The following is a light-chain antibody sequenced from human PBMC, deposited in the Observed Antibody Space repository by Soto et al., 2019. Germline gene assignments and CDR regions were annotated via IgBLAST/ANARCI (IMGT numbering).Light chain of an antibody. CDR2: SAS. CDR3: QKQDGAPWP. V-gene: IGKV1-27*01. CDR1: QGISNY. J-gene: IGKJ1*01. Sequence: DIQMTQSPSSLSASLGDRVTITCRASQGISNYVAWFQQKPGKVPKLLIYSASTLQSGVPSRFTGSGSGTEFTLTISSLQPEDVAAYYCQKQDGAPWPFGQGTRVEIK.